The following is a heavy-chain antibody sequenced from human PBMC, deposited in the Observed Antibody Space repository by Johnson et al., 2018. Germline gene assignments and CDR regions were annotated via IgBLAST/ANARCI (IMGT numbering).Heavy chain of an antibody. D-gene: IGHD3-22*01. CDR1: GFTFSSYW. V-gene: IGHV3-74*01. CDR2: INSDGSST. CDR3: ARRDQKVVIGAFDI. Sequence: QLQESGGGLVQPGGSLRLSCAASGFTFSSYWMHWVRQAPGKGLVWVSRINSDGSSTSYADSVKGRFTISRDNAKNTLYLQMNSLRAEDTAVYYCARRDQKVVIGAFDIWGQGTMVTVSS. J-gene: IGHJ3*02.